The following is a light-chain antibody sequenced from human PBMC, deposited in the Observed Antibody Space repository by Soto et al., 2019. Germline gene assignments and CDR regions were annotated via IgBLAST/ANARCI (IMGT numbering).Light chain of an antibody. Sequence: EVVMTKSPLSLPVTLGQPASISCRSSQSLIYNDGDTYLNWFQQRPGQSPRRLIYKASNRDSGVPDRFSGSGSGTDFTLKISRVEAEDVGVYYCMQGTHWPLTFGGGTKVDIK. CDR2: KAS. CDR1: QSLIYNDGDTY. J-gene: IGKJ4*01. V-gene: IGKV2-30*01. CDR3: MQGTHWPLT.